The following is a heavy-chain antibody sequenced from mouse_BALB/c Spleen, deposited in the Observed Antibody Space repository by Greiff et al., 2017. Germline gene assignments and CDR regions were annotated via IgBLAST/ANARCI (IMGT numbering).Heavy chain of an antibody. J-gene: IGHJ4*01. V-gene: IGHV1-20*02. CDR1: GYSFTGYF. CDR2: INPYNGDT. CDR3: ARSPAYGAMDY. Sequence: EVKLQESGPELVKPGASVKISCKASGYSFTGYFMNWVMQSHGKSLEWIGRINPYNGDTFYNQKFKGKATLTVDKSSSTAHMELRSLASEDSAVYYCARSPAYGAMDYWGQGTSVTVSS. D-gene: IGHD1-1*01.